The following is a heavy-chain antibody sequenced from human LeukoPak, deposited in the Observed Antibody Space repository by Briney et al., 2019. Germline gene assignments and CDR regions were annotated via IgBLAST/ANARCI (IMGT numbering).Heavy chain of an antibody. CDR2: IYHSGST. V-gene: IGHV4-4*02. Sequence: SGTLSLTCAVSGGSISSSNWWSWVRQPPGKGLEWIGEIYHSGSTNYNPSLKSRVTMSVDKSKNQFSLKLSSVTAADTAVYYCARDTYGDYVFDYWGQGTLVTVSS. CDR1: GGSISSSNW. D-gene: IGHD4-17*01. J-gene: IGHJ4*02. CDR3: ARDTYGDYVFDY.